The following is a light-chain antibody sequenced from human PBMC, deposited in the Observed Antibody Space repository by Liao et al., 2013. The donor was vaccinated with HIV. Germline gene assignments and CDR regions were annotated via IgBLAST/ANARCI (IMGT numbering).Light chain of an antibody. CDR2: SDS. CDR1: SLGRRS. J-gene: IGLJ2*01. V-gene: IGLV3-21*04. Sequence: SYELTQPPSVSVAPGRTATIICGGTSLGRRSVHWYQQRPGQAPVLVIYSDSDRPSGIPDRFSASNSGTAATLTITRVEAGDEADYYCQVWDSDSDHVIFGGGTKLTVL. CDR3: QVWDSDSDHVI.